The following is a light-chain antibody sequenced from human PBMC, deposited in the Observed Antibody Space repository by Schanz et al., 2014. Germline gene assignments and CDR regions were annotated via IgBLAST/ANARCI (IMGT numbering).Light chain of an antibody. V-gene: IGLV4-60*02. Sequence: QAVVTQSSSASASLGSSVKLTCTLSSGRSNYIIAWHQQQPGKAPRYLMKLEGSGSYNRGSGVPDRFSGSSSGADRYVTXXXLQFEDEADYYCETWDSNTRVFGGGTKLTVL. J-gene: IGLJ3*02. CDR3: ETWDSNTRV. CDR1: SGRSNYI. CDR2: LEGSGSY.